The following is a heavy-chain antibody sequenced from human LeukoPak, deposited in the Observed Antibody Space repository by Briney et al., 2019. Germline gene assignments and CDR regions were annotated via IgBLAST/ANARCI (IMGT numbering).Heavy chain of an antibody. CDR3: ARLPGYPRTAYSSSRSISSDY. CDR2: IYYSGST. J-gene: IGHJ4*02. CDR1: GGSISSGGYY. D-gene: IGHD6-6*01. V-gene: IGHV4-31*03. Sequence: SETLSLTCTVSGGSISSGGYYWSWIRQHPGKGLEWIGYIYYSGSTYYNPSLKSRVTISVDTSKNQFSLKLSSVTAADTAVYYCARLPGYPRTAYSSSRSISSDYWGQGTLVTVSS.